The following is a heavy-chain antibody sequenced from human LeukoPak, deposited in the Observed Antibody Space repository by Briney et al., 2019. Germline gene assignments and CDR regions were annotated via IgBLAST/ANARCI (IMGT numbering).Heavy chain of an antibody. Sequence: SVKVSCKASGFTFTSSAVQWVRQARGQRLEWIGWIVVGSNNTSYAQKFHERVTITRDMSTSTAYMELSSLRSEDTAVYYCAAGEGLLWFGESPYYGMDVWGQGTTVTVSS. CDR1: GFTFTSSA. CDR3: AAGEGLLWFGESPYYGMDV. V-gene: IGHV1-58*01. D-gene: IGHD3-10*01. CDR2: IVVGSNNT. J-gene: IGHJ6*02.